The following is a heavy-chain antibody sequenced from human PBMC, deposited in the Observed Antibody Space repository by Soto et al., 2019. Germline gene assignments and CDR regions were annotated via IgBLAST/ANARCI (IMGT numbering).Heavy chain of an antibody. J-gene: IGHJ4*02. Sequence: QVQLQESGPGLVKPSQTLSLTCTVSGGSISSGGYYWSWIRQHPGKGLEWIGYIYYSGSTYYNPSLKGSVNQFVDTAKNPFPPKVRSGAAADTGVDYWAGGRGGGGGDNRSPALDYWGQGTLVTVSS. CDR3: AGGRGGGGGDNRSPALDY. CDR1: GGSISSGGYY. CDR2: IYYSGST. V-gene: IGHV4-31*01. D-gene: IGHD6-13*01.